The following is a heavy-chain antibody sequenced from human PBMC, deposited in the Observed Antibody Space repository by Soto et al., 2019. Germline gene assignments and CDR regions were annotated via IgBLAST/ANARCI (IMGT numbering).Heavy chain of an antibody. CDR3: AKDYDFWSGRPTAIDY. CDR2: ISGSGGST. D-gene: IGHD3-3*01. J-gene: IGHJ4*02. V-gene: IGHV3-23*01. CDR1: GFTFSSYA. Sequence: PGGSLRLSCAASGFTFSSYAMSWVRQAPGKGLEWVSAISGSGGSTYYADSVKGRFTISRDNSKNTLYLQMNSLRAEDTAVYYCAKDYDFWSGRPTAIDYWGQGTLVTVSS.